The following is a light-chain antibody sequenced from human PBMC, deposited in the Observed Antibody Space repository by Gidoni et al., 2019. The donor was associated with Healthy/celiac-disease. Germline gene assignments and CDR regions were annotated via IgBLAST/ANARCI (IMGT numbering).Light chain of an antibody. CDR3: QQYGSSPRT. Sequence: EIVLTQSTGTLSLSPGERATLSCRASQSVSSSYLAWYQQKPGQARMLLIYGASSRATSIPDMCSGSGSGTYFTLTSSRLEPDDFAVYYCQQYGSSPRTFGQGTKVEIK. CDR2: GAS. V-gene: IGKV3-20*01. J-gene: IGKJ1*01. CDR1: QSVSSSY.